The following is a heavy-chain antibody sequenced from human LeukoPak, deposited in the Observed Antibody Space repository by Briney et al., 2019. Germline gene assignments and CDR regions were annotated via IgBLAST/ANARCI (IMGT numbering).Heavy chain of an antibody. J-gene: IGHJ4*02. CDR3: ARALRYSSGWADY. Sequence: ASVKVSCKASGYTFTSYGISWVRQAPGQGLEWMGWISAYNGNTNYAQKLQGRVTMTTDTSTSTAYVELRSLRSDDTAVYYCARALRYSSGWADYWGQGTLVTASS. V-gene: IGHV1-18*04. CDR1: GYTFTSYG. CDR2: ISAYNGNT. D-gene: IGHD6-19*01.